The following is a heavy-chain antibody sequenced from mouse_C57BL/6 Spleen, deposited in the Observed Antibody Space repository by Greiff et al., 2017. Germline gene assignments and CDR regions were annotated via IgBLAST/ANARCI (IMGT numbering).Heavy chain of an antibody. CDR1: GYTFTSYW. CDR2: IYPGSGST. D-gene: IGHD2-2*01. Sequence: QVQLQQPGAELVKPGASVKMSCKASGYTFTSYWITWVKQRPGQGLEWIGDIYPGSGSTNYNEKFKSKATLTVDTSSSTAYMQLSSLTSEDSAVYYCARSRNGYGGWFAYWGQGTLVTVSA. J-gene: IGHJ3*01. V-gene: IGHV1-55*01. CDR3: ARSRNGYGGWFAY.